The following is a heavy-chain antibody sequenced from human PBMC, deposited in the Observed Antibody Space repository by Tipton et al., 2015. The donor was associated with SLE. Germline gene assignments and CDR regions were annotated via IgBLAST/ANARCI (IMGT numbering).Heavy chain of an antibody. Sequence: LSLTCTVSGGSISSHYWSWIRQPPGKGLEWVANIKEDGSEKSYVDSVKGRFTISKDNGNNSLYLQMNSLTADDTAVYYCAKEQGKRTKFSSILDVFDIWGQGTMVSVSS. D-gene: IGHD6-6*01. J-gene: IGHJ3*02. CDR1: GGSISSHY. CDR2: IKEDGSEK. CDR3: AKEQGKRTKFSSILDVFDI. V-gene: IGHV3-7*03.